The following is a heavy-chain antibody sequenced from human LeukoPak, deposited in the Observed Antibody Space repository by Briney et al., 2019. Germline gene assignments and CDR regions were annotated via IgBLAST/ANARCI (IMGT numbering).Heavy chain of an antibody. CDR1: GYTFTSYG. CDR2: ISAYNGNT. CDR3: ARDSEVKLRFLEWLSVTYYYYYMDV. D-gene: IGHD3-3*01. Sequence: GASVKVSCKASGYTFTSYGISWVRQAPGQGLEWMGWISAYNGNTNYAQKLQGRVTMTTDTSTSTAYMELRSLRSDDTAVYYCARDSEVKLRFLEWLSVTYYYYYMDVWGKGTTVTVSS. V-gene: IGHV1-18*01. J-gene: IGHJ6*03.